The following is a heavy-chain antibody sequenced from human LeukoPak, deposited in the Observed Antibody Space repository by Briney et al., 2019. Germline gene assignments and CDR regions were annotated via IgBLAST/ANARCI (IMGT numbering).Heavy chain of an antibody. V-gene: IGHV4-59*01. CDR2: IYYSGST. CDR1: GDSISSYY. D-gene: IGHD2-21*01. CDR3: ARGVVIAPQTFDY. Sequence: KPSETLSLTCTVSGDSISSYYWSWIRQPPGKGLEWIGYIYYSGSTNYNPSLKSRVIISVDTSKNQFSLKLSSVTAADTAVYYCARGVVIAPQTFDYWGQGTLVTVSS. J-gene: IGHJ4*02.